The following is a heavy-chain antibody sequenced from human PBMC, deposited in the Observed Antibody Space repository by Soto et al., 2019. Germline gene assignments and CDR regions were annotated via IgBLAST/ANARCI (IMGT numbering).Heavy chain of an antibody. CDR3: AKDLRSWTDY. J-gene: IGHJ4*02. CDR2: ISGSGSST. CDR1: GFTVSSYA. D-gene: IGHD6-13*01. V-gene: IGHV3-23*01. Sequence: GSLRLSCAASGFTVSSYAMSWVRQAPGKGLEWVSAISGSGSSTYYADSVKGRFTISRDNSKNTLYLQMNSLRAEDTAVYYCAKDLRSWTDYWGQGTLVTVSS.